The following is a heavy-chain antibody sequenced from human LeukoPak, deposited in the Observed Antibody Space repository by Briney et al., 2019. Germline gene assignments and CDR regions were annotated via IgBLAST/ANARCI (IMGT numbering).Heavy chain of an antibody. CDR2: IYSGGNI. J-gene: IGHJ6*02. Sequence: GGSLRLSCAASGFIVSSNYMSWVRQAPGKGLGWVSIIYSGGNIFYADSVKGRFTISRDNSKNTLDLQMNSLRVEDTALYYCARERTSGGNFYGMDVWGQGTTVTVSS. D-gene: IGHD2-15*01. V-gene: IGHV3-53*01. CDR3: ARERTSGGNFYGMDV. CDR1: GFIVSSNY.